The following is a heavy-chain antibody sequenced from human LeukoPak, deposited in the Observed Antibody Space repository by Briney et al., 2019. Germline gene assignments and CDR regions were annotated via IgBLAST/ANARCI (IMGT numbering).Heavy chain of an antibody. V-gene: IGHV4-34*01. CDR2: INHSGST. CDR1: GGSFSGYY. CDR3: ARDVKDYYFDY. Sequence: SETLSLTCAVYGGSFSGYYWSWIRQPPGKGLEWIGEINHSGSTNYNPSLKSRVTISVDTSKNQFSLKLSSVTAADTAVYYCARDVKDYYFDYWGQGTLVTVSS. J-gene: IGHJ4*02.